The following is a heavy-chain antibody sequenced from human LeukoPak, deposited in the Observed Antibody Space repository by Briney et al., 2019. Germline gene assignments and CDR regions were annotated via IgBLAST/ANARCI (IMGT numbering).Heavy chain of an antibody. Sequence: PSETLSLTCTVSGGSISSYYWSWIRQPPGKGLEWIGYIYYSGSTNYNPSLKSRVTISVDTSKNQFSLKLSSVTAADTAVYYCARDSPGSFGAFYFDYWGQGTLVTVSS. CDR2: IYYSGST. V-gene: IGHV4-59*01. D-gene: IGHD3-16*01. J-gene: IGHJ4*02. CDR1: GGSISSYY. CDR3: ARDSPGSFGAFYFDY.